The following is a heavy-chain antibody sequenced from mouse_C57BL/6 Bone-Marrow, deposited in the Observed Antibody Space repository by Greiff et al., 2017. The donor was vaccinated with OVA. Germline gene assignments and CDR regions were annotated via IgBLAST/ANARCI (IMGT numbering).Heavy chain of an antibody. CDR2: ISSGGGST. J-gene: IGHJ3*01. CDR3: ARRGTGTGFAY. CDR1: GFAFSSYD. Sequence: DVMLVESGGGLVKPGGSLKLSCAASGFAFSSYDMSWVRQTPEKRLEWVAYISSGGGSTYYPDTVKGRFTISRDNAKNTLYLQMSSLKSEDTAMYYWARRGTGTGFAYWGQGTLVTVSA. V-gene: IGHV5-12-1*01. D-gene: IGHD4-1*01.